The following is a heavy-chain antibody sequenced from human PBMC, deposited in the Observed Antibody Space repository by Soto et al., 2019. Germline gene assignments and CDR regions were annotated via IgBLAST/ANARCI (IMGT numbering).Heavy chain of an antibody. J-gene: IGHJ3*02. V-gene: IGHV1-8*01. CDR3: PRGAIKIFGVVIQHDGLHI. Sequence: ASVKVCCKASGYPFTSYDMNWVRQATGQGREWMGWMNPNRGNTGYAQKFQGRVTMTRNTSISTAYMELRSLRSDDTAVYYCPRGAIKIFGVVIQHDGLHIWGPGTTVNVSS. D-gene: IGHD3-3*01. CDR1: GYPFTSYD. CDR2: MNPNRGNT.